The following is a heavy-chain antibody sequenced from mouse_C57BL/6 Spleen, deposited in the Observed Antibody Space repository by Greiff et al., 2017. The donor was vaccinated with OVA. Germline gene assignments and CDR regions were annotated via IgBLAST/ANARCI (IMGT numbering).Heavy chain of an antibody. CDR2: ISSGSSTI. V-gene: IGHV5-17*01. CDR3: ARGRFAY. CDR1: GFTFSDYG. Sequence: EVMLVESGGGLVKPGGSLKLSCAASGFTFSDYGMHWVRQAPEKGLEWVAYISSGSSTIYYAETVKGRFPISRDNAKNTLFLQMTSLRSEDTAMYYCARGRFAYWGQGTLVTVSA. J-gene: IGHJ3*01.